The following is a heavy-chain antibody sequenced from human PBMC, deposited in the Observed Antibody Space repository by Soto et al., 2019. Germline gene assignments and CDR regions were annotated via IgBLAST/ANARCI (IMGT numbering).Heavy chain of an antibody. CDR3: AATGGHYFGLDV. CDR2: ISGYNGNT. D-gene: IGHD2-8*02. V-gene: IGHV1-18*01. CDR1: GATFSSYA. Sequence: QVLLVQSGAEVKKPGSSVKVSCKLSGATFSSYAMSWVRQAPGQGLEWIGGISGYNGNTKYAQKFQDRVTMSADTSTRTAYMEMRSLTSDDTAFYFCAATGGHYFGLDVWGQGTTVTVSS. J-gene: IGHJ6*02.